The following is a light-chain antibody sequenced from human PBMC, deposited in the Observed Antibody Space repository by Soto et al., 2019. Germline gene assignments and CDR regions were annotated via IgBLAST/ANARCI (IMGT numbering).Light chain of an antibody. V-gene: IGLV1-51*01. J-gene: IGLJ3*02. CDR2: DTY. CDR1: TSNIGYYY. Sequence: QSVLTQPPSVSAAPGQRVTISCSGSTSNIGYYYVSWYQQIPGTAPKLLIYDTYKRPSGIPDRFSGSRSGTSATLVITGLQTGDEADYFCGTWDASLSWGVFGGGTQLTVL. CDR3: GTWDASLSWGV.